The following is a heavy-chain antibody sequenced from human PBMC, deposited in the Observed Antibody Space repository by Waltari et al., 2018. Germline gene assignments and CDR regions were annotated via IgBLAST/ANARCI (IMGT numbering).Heavy chain of an antibody. D-gene: IGHD7-27*01. CDR2: INHSGST. J-gene: IGHJ4*02. CDR1: GGSLSGYY. V-gene: IGHV4-34*01. Sequence: QVQLQQWGAGLLKPSETLSLTCAVYGGSLSGYYWSWIRQPPGKGLEWIGEINHSGSTNYNPSLKSRVTISVDTSKNQFSLKLSSVTAADTAVYYCARGYGLGIFDYWGQGTLVTVSS. CDR3: ARGYGLGIFDY.